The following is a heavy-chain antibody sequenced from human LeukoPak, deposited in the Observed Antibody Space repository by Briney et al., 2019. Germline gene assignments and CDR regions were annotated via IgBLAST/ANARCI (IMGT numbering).Heavy chain of an antibody. Sequence: ASVKVSCKASGYTFTSYAISWVRQAPGQGREWMGWITAYNGNTNYAQQLQGRVTMTTDTSTSTAYTELRSLRSDDTAVYYCARDKVFVVVPAAISDAFDSWGQGTMVTVSS. V-gene: IGHV1-18*01. CDR3: ARDKVFVVVPAAISDAFDS. D-gene: IGHD2-2*01. CDR1: GYTFTSYA. J-gene: IGHJ3*02. CDR2: ITAYNGNT.